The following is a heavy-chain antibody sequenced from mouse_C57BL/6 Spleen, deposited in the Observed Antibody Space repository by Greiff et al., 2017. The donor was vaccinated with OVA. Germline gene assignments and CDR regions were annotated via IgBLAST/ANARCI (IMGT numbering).Heavy chain of an antibody. V-gene: IGHV1-39*01. CDR3: ARGFSIGWDDPFDY. D-gene: IGHD4-1*01. Sequence: EVKLMESGPELVKPGASVKISCKASGYSFTDYNMNWVKQSNGKSLEWIGVINPNYGTTSYNQKFKGKATLTVDQSSSTAYMQLNSLTSEDSAVYYCARGFSIGWDDPFDYWGQGTTLTVSS. CDR1: GYSFTDYN. J-gene: IGHJ2*01. CDR2: INPNYGTT.